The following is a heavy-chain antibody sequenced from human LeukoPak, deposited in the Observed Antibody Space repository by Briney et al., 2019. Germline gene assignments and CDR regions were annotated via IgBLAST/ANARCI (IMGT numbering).Heavy chain of an antibody. V-gene: IGHV4-34*01. J-gene: IGHJ4*02. D-gene: IGHD3-22*01. CDR1: GGSFSGYY. CDR3: ARGGSYHDSSGYYYDY. Sequence: PSETLSLTCAVYGGSFSGYYWSWIRQPPGKGLEWIGEINHSGSTNYNPSLKSRVTISVDTSKNQFSLKLSSVTAADTAVYHCARGGSYHDSSGYYYDYWGQGTLVTVSS. CDR2: INHSGST.